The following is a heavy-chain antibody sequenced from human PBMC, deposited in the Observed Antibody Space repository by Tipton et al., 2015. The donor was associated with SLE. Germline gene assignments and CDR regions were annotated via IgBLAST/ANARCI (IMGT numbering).Heavy chain of an antibody. CDR1: GFTFSSYE. CDR2: ISSSGSSI. Sequence: GSLRLSCAASGFTFSSYEMNWVRQAPGKGLEWVAYISSSGSSIYYADSVKGRFTIPRDNAKNSLYLQMNSLRDEDTAVYYCASPPRIVATAEYWGPGTLVTVSS. V-gene: IGHV3-48*03. CDR3: ASPPRIVATAEY. D-gene: IGHD5-12*01. J-gene: IGHJ4*02.